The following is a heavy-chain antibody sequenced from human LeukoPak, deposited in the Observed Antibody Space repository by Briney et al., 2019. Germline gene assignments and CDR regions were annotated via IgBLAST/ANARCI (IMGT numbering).Heavy chain of an antibody. CDR3: AASMVRGAPGY. J-gene: IGHJ4*02. CDR1: GYSISSGYY. V-gene: IGHV4-38-2*02. D-gene: IGHD3-10*01. Sequence: ASETLSLTCTVSGYSISSGYYWGWIRQPPGQGLEWIGSIYHSGSTYYNPSLKSRVTISVDTSKNQFSLKLSSVTAADTAVYYCAASMVRGAPGYWGQGTLVTVSS. CDR2: IYHSGST.